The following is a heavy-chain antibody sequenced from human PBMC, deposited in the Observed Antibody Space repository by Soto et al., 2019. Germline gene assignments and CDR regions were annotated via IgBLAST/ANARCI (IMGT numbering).Heavy chain of an antibody. V-gene: IGHV4-4*07. Sequence: SETLSLTCTVSVGSISNYYWSWIRQPAGKGLEWIGRIYTSGNTNYNPSLKGRVTMSVDMSKNQFSLKLSSVAAADTAVYYCARDANGDNGRAFDPWGQGTLVTVSS. D-gene: IGHD4-17*01. CDR3: ARDANGDNGRAFDP. CDR2: IYTSGNT. J-gene: IGHJ5*02. CDR1: VGSISNYY.